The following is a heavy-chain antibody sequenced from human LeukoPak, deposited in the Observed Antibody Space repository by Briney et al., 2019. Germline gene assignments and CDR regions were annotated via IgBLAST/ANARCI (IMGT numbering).Heavy chain of an antibody. CDR3: TRGPSNTSGRYQYFDL. J-gene: IGHJ2*01. V-gene: IGHV1-18*01. D-gene: IGHD6-13*01. Sequence: GASVKVSCKASGYTFNHHGITWVRQAPGQGLEWMGWISAYNGDTIYAQEFQGRVTLTTDTSSTTAYMELRSLRFDDTAIYYCTRGPSNTSGRYQYFDLWGRGTLVTVSS. CDR2: ISAYNGDT. CDR1: GYTFNHHG.